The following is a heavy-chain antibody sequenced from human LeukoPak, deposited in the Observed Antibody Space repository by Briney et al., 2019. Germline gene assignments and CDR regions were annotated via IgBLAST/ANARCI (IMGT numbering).Heavy chain of an antibody. J-gene: IGHJ4*02. V-gene: IGHV4-38-2*02. Sequence: PSETLSLTCTVSGYSISCGYYWGWIRQPPGKGLEWIGSLYHSGNTYYNPSLKSRVTISVDTSKNQFSLKLSSVTVADTAVYYCARGFNTMIVVDYWGQGTLVTVSS. CDR1: GYSISCGYY. CDR3: ARGFNTMIVVDY. CDR2: LYHSGNT. D-gene: IGHD3-22*01.